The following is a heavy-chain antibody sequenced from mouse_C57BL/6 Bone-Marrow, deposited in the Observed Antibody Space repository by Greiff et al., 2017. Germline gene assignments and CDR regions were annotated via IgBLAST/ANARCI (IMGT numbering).Heavy chain of an antibody. CDR1: GYTFTSYW. D-gene: IGHD1-1*01. Sequence: QVQLQQPGAELVKPGASVKMSCKASGYTFTSYWITWVKQRPGQGLEWIGDIYPGSGSTNYNEKFKSKATLTVDTSSSTAYMQLSSLTSEDSAVYYCARRIYGSSGFAYWGQGTLVTVSA. J-gene: IGHJ3*01. CDR3: ARRIYGSSGFAY. CDR2: IYPGSGST. V-gene: IGHV1-55*01.